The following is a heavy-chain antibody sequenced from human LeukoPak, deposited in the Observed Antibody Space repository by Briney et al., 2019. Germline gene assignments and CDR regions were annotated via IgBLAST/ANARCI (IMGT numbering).Heavy chain of an antibody. J-gene: IGHJ5*02. V-gene: IGHV6-1*01. Sequence: SQTLSLTCDISGDSVSSNSAAWNWIRQSPSRGLEWLGRTYYRSKWYNDYAVSVKSRITINPDTSKNQFSLQLNSVTPEDTAVYYCARAAVYYDILTGYYVGNWFDPWGQGTLVTVSS. CDR2: TYYRSKWYN. CDR3: ARAAVYYDILTGYYVGNWFDP. D-gene: IGHD3-9*01. CDR1: GDSVSSNSAA.